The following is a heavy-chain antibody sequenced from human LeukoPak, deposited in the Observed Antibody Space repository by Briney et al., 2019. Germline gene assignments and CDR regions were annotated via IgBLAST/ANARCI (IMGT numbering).Heavy chain of an antibody. CDR1: GFTFASLG. CDR3: AKMDYGDYSIAFDY. CDR2: VEHDGTTK. V-gene: IGHV3-30*02. J-gene: IGHJ4*02. D-gene: IGHD4-17*01. Sequence: PGGSLRLSCTTSGFTFASLGMHWVRQAPGKGLEWVAFVEHDGTTKYYADSVKGRFTISRDNAKNSLYLQMNSLRAEDTAVYYCAKMDYGDYSIAFDYWGRGTLVTVSS.